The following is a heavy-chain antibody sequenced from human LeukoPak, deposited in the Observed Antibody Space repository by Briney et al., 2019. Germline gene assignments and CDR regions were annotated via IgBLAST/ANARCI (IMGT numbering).Heavy chain of an antibody. CDR1: GFTFSSYW. J-gene: IGHJ3*01. CDR3: ARRGSASRSGFNV. Sequence: PGGSLRLSCAASGFTFSSYWMSWVRQAPGKGLEWVARINQPTSERYYVDSVKGRFTISRDNAKNSPYLQMSSLRAEDTAVYYCARRGSASRSGFNVWGQGTMVTVSS. CDR2: INQPTSER. D-gene: IGHD3-3*01. V-gene: IGHV3-7*01.